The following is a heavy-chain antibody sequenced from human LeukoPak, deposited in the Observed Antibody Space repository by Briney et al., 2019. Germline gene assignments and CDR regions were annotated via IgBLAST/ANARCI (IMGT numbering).Heavy chain of an antibody. J-gene: IGHJ4*02. CDR3: ARRYCSSTSCLFDY. V-gene: IGHV3-30-3*01. CDR1: GFTFSNYA. D-gene: IGHD2-2*01. Sequence: GGSLRLSCAASGFTFSNYAMHWVRQAPGKGLEWVAVTSYDGINKYYADSVKGRFTISRDNSKNTLYLQMNSLRAEDTAVYYCARRYCSSTSCLFDYWGQGTLVTVSS. CDR2: TSYDGINK.